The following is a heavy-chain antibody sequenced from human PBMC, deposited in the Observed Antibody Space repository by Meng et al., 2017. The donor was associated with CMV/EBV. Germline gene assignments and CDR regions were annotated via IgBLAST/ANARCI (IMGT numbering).Heavy chain of an antibody. V-gene: IGHV4-30-4*08. J-gene: IGHJ5*02. CDR1: SGASSSGDYY. CDR3: ATLGILLWFGFDP. CDR2: IYYSGST. Sequence: VPVQDSGQPLLTPSHTMSLTGAVASGASSSGDYYWSRIRQPPGKGLEWIGYIYYSGSTYYNPSLKSRVTISVDTSKNQFSLKLSSVTAADTAVYYCATLGILLWFGFDPWGQGTLVTVSS. D-gene: IGHD3-10*01.